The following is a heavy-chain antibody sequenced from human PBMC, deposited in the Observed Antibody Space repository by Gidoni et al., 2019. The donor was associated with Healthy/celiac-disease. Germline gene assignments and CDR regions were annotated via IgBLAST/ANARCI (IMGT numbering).Heavy chain of an antibody. J-gene: IGHJ4*02. Sequence: EVQLVESGGGLVQPGGSLRLSCAASGFTFSNYAMTWVRQAPGKGLEWVSAISGSGGSSTYHADSVKGRFTISRDNSKNTLYLQMNSLRAEDTAVYSCVKGLRWELPLDYWGQGTLVTVSS. CDR2: ISGSGGSST. CDR1: GFTFSNYA. V-gene: IGHV3-23*04. D-gene: IGHD1-26*01. CDR3: VKGLRWELPLDY.